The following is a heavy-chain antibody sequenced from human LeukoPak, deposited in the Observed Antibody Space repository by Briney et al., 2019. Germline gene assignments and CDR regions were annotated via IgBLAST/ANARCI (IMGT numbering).Heavy chain of an antibody. J-gene: IGHJ3*02. V-gene: IGHV3-21*01. CDR3: ATSMAQDVDAFHI. D-gene: IGHD2-21*01. CDR1: GFTFSSYE. CDR2: ISSRSTYI. Sequence: PGGSLRLSCAASGFTFSSYEMNWVRQAPGKGLEWVSSISSRSTYIYYADSVKGRFTISRDNAKNSLYLQMNNLRAEDTATFYCATSMAQDVDAFHIWGQGTMVTVSS.